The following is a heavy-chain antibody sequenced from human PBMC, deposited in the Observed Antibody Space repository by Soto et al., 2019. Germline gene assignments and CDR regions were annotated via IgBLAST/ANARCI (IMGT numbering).Heavy chain of an antibody. CDR3: ARASHGSSTSCKARRPCYYYMDV. CDR1: GGSFSGYY. CDR2: INPSGST. D-gene: IGHD2-2*01. V-gene: IGHV4-34*01. J-gene: IGHJ6*03. Sequence: QVQLQQWGAGLLKPSETLSLTCAVYGGSFSGYYWSWVRQPPGKGLEWSGAINPSGSTNYNPSLKRRVSVSVDTSKHQFALKLRSVTAADRAVYYCARASHGSSTSCKARRPCYYYMDVWGKGTTVTVSS.